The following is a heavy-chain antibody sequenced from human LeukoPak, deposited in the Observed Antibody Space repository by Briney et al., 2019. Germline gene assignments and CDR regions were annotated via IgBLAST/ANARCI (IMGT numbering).Heavy chain of an antibody. CDR2: ISGSGGST. J-gene: IGHJ4*02. D-gene: IGHD3/OR15-3a*01. CDR1: GFTVSSNY. V-gene: IGHV3-23*01. CDR3: AEDEDTGYYTYYFDY. Sequence: GGSLRLSCAASGFTVSSNYMSWVRQAPGKGLEWVSAISGSGGSTYYADSVKGRFTISRDDSKNTLYLQMNSLRAEDTAVYYCAEDEDTGYYTYYFDYWGQGTLVTVSS.